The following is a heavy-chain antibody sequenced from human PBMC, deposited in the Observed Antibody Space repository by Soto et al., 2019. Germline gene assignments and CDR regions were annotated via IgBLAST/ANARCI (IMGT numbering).Heavy chain of an antibody. CDR1: GFTFGTYA. Sequence: PGGSLRLSCATSGFTFGTYAMSWLRQAPGKGLHWVSTICDNGDTTYYTDSVKGRFTISRDNSKNTLYLQMNSLRAEDTAIYYCAKASSGSCYSATHYWGQGALVTVSS. CDR2: ICDNGDTT. V-gene: IGHV3-23*01. CDR3: AKASSGSCYSATHY. J-gene: IGHJ4*02. D-gene: IGHD2-15*01.